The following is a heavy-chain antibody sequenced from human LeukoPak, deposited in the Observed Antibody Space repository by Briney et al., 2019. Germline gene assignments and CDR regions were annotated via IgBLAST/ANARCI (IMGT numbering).Heavy chain of an antibody. CDR3: AREEEKVVAGPHFDY. Sequence: SVKVSCKASGGTFSSYASSWVRQAPGQGLEWMGRIIPIFGIANYAQKFQGRVTITADKSTSTAYMELSSLRSEDTAVYYCAREEEKVVAGPHFDYWGQGTLVTVSS. J-gene: IGHJ4*02. V-gene: IGHV1-69*04. D-gene: IGHD6-19*01. CDR1: GGTFSSYA. CDR2: IIPIFGIA.